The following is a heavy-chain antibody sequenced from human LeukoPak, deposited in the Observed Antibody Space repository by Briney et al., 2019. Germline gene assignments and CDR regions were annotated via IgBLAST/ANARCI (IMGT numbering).Heavy chain of an antibody. V-gene: IGHV3-23*01. D-gene: IGHD3-22*01. CDR3: AKDVDYYDSSAPWAGFDY. J-gene: IGHJ4*02. CDR2: ISGSGGST. CDR1: GFTFSNAW. Sequence: GGSLRLSCAASGFTFSNAWMSWVRQAPGKGLEWVSAISGSGGSTYYADSVKGRFTISRDNSKNTLYLQMNSLRAEDTAVYYCAKDVDYYDSSAPWAGFDYWGQGTLVTVSS.